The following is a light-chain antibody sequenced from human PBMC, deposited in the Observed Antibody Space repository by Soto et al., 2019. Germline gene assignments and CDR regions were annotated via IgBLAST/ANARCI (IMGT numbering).Light chain of an antibody. CDR2: DAS. J-gene: IGKJ1*01. Sequence: DIQMTQSPSALSASVGDSVTITYRASQTITNRLAWYQQKPGKAPKALIYDASNLESGVPSRFTGSGSGTEFILTISSLQPDDFATYYCQHYGGMWTFGQGTKVDI. CDR1: QTITNR. V-gene: IGKV1-5*01. CDR3: QHYGGMWT.